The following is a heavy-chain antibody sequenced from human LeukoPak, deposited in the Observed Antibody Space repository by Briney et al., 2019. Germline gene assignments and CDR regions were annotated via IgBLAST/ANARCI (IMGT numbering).Heavy chain of an antibody. J-gene: IGHJ4*02. Sequence: GGSLRLSCAASGFTFSSYSMNWVRQAPGKGLEWVSFISSSTSYISYADSVKGRFTISRDNAKSSLWLQMNSLRAEDTAVYYCARDGDRSGYYYYWGQGTLVTVSS. V-gene: IGHV3-21*01. D-gene: IGHD3-22*01. CDR2: ISSSTSYI. CDR1: GFTFSSYS. CDR3: ARDGDRSGYYYY.